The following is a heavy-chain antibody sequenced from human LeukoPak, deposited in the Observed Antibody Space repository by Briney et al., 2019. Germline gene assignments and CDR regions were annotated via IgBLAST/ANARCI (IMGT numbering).Heavy chain of an antibody. J-gene: IGHJ6*02. CDR2: ISSTGSTI. Sequence: PGGSLRLSCAASGFTFSSYEMNWLRQAPGKGLEWVSYISSTGSTIFSADSVKGRFTISRDNAKNSLYLQMNSLRAEDTAVYYCARDLLGMDVWGQGTTVTVSS. V-gene: IGHV3-48*03. CDR1: GFTFSSYE. CDR3: ARDLLGMDV.